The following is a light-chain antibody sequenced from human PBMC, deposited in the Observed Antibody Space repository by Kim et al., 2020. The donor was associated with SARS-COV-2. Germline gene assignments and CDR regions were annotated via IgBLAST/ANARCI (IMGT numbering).Light chain of an antibody. CDR3: ERYNNWPRT. Sequence: EIVMTQSPATLSVSPGERATLSCRASQSVSSNLAWYQQKPGQAPRLLIYGASTRATGIPARFSGSGSGTEFTLTISSLQSEDFAVYYCERYNNWPRTFGQGTKM. V-gene: IGKV3-15*01. CDR2: GAS. J-gene: IGKJ1*01. CDR1: QSVSSN.